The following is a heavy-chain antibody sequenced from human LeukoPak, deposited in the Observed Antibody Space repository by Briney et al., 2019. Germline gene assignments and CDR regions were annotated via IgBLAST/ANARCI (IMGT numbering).Heavy chain of an antibody. CDR3: TRDPSGDYFVY. V-gene: IGHV3-49*04. CDR2: IRSKAYGGTT. CDR1: GFDFTVYW. Sequence: PGGSLRLSCAASGFDFTVYWMTWVRQAPGKGLEWVGFIRSKAYGGTTEYAASVKGRFTISRDDSKSIAYLQMNSLKTEDTAVYYCTRDPSGDYFVYWGQGTLVTVSS. J-gene: IGHJ4*02. D-gene: IGHD3-10*01.